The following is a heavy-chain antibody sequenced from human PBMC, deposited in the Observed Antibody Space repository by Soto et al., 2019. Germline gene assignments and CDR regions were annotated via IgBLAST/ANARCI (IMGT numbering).Heavy chain of an antibody. D-gene: IGHD4-17*01. CDR1: GFTFSSYS. J-gene: IGHJ6*02. V-gene: IGHV3-21*01. CDR3: ARGIYGDYLSYYYYYGMDV. Sequence: GGSLRLSCAASGFTFSSYSMNWVRQAPGKGLEWVSSISSSSSYIYYADSVKGRFTISRDNAKNSLYLQMNSLRAEDTAVYYCARGIYGDYLSYYYYYGMDVVGQGTTVTVSS. CDR2: ISSSSSYI.